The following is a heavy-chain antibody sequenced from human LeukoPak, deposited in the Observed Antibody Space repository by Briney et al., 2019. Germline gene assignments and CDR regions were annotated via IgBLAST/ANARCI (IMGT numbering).Heavy chain of an antibody. D-gene: IGHD3-3*01. V-gene: IGHV3-23*01. J-gene: IGHJ4*02. Sequence: GGSLRLSCAASGFTFSSYAMSWVRQAPGKGLEWVSAISGSGGSTYYADSVKGRFTISRDNSKNTLYLQMNSLRAEDTAVYYCAKDPRRNTIFGVVNSDYWGQGTLVTVSS. CDR1: GFTFSSYA. CDR3: AKDPRRNTIFGVVNSDY. CDR2: ISGSGGST.